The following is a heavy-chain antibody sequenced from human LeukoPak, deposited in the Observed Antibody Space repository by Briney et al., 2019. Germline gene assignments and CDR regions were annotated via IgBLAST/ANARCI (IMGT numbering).Heavy chain of an antibody. Sequence: GASVKVSCKASGYTFTSYGISWVRQAPGQGLEWMGGIIPIFGTANYAQKFQGRVTITADESTSTAYMELSSLRSEDTAVYYCASLAAAGTSGYWGQGTLVTVSS. J-gene: IGHJ4*02. CDR1: GYTFTSYG. CDR2: IIPIFGTA. V-gene: IGHV1-69*13. CDR3: ASLAAAGTSGY. D-gene: IGHD6-13*01.